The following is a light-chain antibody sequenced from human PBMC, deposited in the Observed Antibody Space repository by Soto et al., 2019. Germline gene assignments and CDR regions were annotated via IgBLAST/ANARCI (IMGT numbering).Light chain of an antibody. J-gene: IGKJ1*01. Sequence: EIVLTQSPGTLSLSPGERATLSCRASQSVSSSYVARYQQKPGQAPRLLIYGASSRATGIPDRFSGSGSGTDFTLTISRLEPEDCAVYYCQQYGSSPWTVGQGTKVEIK. CDR3: QQYGSSPWT. V-gene: IGKV3-20*01. CDR1: QSVSSSY. CDR2: GAS.